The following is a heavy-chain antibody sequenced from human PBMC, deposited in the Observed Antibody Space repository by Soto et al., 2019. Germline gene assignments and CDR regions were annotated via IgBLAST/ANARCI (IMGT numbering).Heavy chain of an antibody. J-gene: IGHJ5*02. D-gene: IGHD3-22*01. CDR1: NFSISSGYY. V-gene: IGHV4-38-2*02. CDR3: ARDSSGYYWFDP. Sequence: LETLSLTCVVSNFSISSGYYWGWIRQSPGKGLEWIASIYRSGTTSYNPSLKSRVTISVDPSKNQFSLKMSSVTAADTAVYYCARDSSGYYWFDPWGQGTLVTVPS. CDR2: IYRSGTT.